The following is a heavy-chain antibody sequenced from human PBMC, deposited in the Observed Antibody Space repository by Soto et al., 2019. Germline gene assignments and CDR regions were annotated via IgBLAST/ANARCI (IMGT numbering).Heavy chain of an antibody. V-gene: IGHV4-59*01. CDR2: IYYSGST. D-gene: IGHD3-9*01. CDR3: ARAPTPYDILTGYLHYYYYVMDV. Sequence: SETLSLTCTVSGGSISSYYWSWIRQPPGKGLEWIGYIYYSGSTNYNPSLKSRVTISVDTSKNQFSLKLSSVTAADTAVYYCARAPTPYDILTGYLHYYYYVMDVWGQGTTVTVSS. J-gene: IGHJ6*02. CDR1: GGSISSYY.